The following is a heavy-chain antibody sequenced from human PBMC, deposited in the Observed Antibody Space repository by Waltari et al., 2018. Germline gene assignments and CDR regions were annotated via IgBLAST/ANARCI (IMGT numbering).Heavy chain of an antibody. CDR2: INPSGDST. CDR3: ARARDDFWGNWFDP. D-gene: IGHD3-3*01. CDR1: GYTFTCHY. Sequence: QDLLVQSGAEVKKPGASAQCSCQASGYTFTCHYRHWVRQAPGQGLEWMGMINPSGDSTNFAQKFQGRLTMTMDTSTSTVFMELTSLRSDDTAVYYCARARDDFWGNWFDPWGQGALVTVSS. J-gene: IGHJ5*02. V-gene: IGHV1-46*01.